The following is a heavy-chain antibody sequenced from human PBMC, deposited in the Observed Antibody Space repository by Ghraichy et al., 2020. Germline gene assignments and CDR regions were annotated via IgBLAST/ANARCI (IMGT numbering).Heavy chain of an antibody. D-gene: IGHD1-26*01. V-gene: IGHV3-74*01. CDR2: INSDGRST. J-gene: IGHJ5*02. CDR1: GFTFSPLW. Sequence: GGSLRLSCAASGFTFSPLWMHWVRQAPGKGLVWVSRINSDGRSTNYADSVKGRFIISRDNAKNTLFLQMNSLRVEDTAVYYCVREIGARENWFDPWGQGTLVTVSS. CDR3: VREIGARENWFDP.